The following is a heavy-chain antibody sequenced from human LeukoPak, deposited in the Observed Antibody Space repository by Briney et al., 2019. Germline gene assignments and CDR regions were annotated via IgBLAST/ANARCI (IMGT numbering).Heavy chain of an antibody. V-gene: IGHV4-39*07. J-gene: IGHJ5*02. CDR2: INHSGST. Sequence: SETLSLTCTVSGGSISSSSYCWGWIRQPPGKGLEWIGEINHSGSTNYNPSLKSRVTISVDTSKNQFSLKLSSVTAADTAVYYCARGSGTVTDNWFDPWGQGTLVTVSS. D-gene: IGHD4-17*01. CDR3: ARGSGTVTDNWFDP. CDR1: GGSISSSSYC.